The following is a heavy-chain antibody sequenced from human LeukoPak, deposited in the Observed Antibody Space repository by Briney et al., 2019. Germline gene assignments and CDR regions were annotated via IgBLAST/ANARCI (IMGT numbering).Heavy chain of an antibody. CDR2: IYYSGST. J-gene: IGHJ3*02. V-gene: IGHV4-39*01. Sequence: PSETLSLTCTVSGGSISSSSYYWGWIRQPPGKGLEWIGSIYYSGSTYYNPSLKSRVTISVDTSKNQFSLKLSSVTAADTAVYYCASTPFNYDYIWGSYRYRRAFDIWGQGTMVTVSS. CDR1: GGSISSSSYY. D-gene: IGHD3-16*02. CDR3: ASTPFNYDYIWGSYRYRRAFDI.